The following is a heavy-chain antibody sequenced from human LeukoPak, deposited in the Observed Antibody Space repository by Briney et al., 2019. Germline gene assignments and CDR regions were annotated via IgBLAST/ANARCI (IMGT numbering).Heavy chain of an antibody. Sequence: PGGSLRLSCAASGFTFSSYWMHWVRQGPGKGLVWVSGINTDGSNTRYADSVKGRFTISRDNSKNTLYLQMNSLRAEDTAVYYCAKYPYSSGWYASEGENFDYWGQGTLVTVSS. CDR1: GFTFSSYW. J-gene: IGHJ4*02. CDR2: INTDGSNT. V-gene: IGHV3-74*01. D-gene: IGHD6-19*01. CDR3: AKYPYSSGWYASEGENFDY.